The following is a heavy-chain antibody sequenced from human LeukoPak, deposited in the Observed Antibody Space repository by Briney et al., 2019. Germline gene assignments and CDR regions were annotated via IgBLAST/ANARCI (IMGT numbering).Heavy chain of an antibody. D-gene: IGHD3-10*01. CDR2: INAGNGNT. CDR1: GYTFTSYA. V-gene: IGHV1-3*01. Sequence: GASVKVSCKASGYTFTSYAMHWVRQAPGQRLEWMGWINAGNGNTKYSQKFQGRVTITRDTSASTAYMELSSLRSEDTAVYYCARGVLLWFGEHDIAPDYWGQGTLVTVSS. J-gene: IGHJ4*02. CDR3: ARGVLLWFGEHDIAPDY.